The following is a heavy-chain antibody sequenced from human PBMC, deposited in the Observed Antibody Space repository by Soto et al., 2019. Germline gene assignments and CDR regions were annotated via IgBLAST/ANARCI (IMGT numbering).Heavy chain of an antibody. CDR1: GFTFSSYA. CDR3: ARDVGYSSGWYDFYYYYGMDV. CDR2: ISYDGSYK. V-gene: IGHV3-30-3*01. J-gene: IGHJ6*02. D-gene: IGHD6-19*01. Sequence: QVQLVESGGGVVQPGRSLRLSCAASGFTFSSYAMHWVRQAPGKGLEWVAVISYDGSYKYYADSVKGRFTISRDNSKNTLYLQMNSLRAEDTAVYYCARDVGYSSGWYDFYYYYGMDVWGQGTTVTVSS.